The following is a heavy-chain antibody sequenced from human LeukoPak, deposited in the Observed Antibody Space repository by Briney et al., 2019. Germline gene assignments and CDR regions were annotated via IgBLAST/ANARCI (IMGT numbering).Heavy chain of an antibody. CDR3: ARGVSVYYDILTGYYYYYYVDV. V-gene: IGHV4-34*01. CDR2: INHSGST. D-gene: IGHD3-9*01. Sequence: PSETLSLTCAVYGGSFSGYYWSWIRQPPGKGLEWIGEINHSGSTNYNPSLKSRVTISVDTSKNQFSLKLSSVTAADTAVYYCARGVSVYYDILTGYYYYYYVDVWGKGTTVTVSS. CDR1: GGSFSGYY. J-gene: IGHJ6*03.